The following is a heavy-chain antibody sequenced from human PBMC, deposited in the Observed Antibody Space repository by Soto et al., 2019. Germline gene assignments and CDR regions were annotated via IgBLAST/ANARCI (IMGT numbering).Heavy chain of an antibody. CDR3: ARGRDSGYDIPDY. CDR1: GGTFSSYT. V-gene: IGHV1-69*02. Sequence: QVQLVQSGAEVKKPGSSVKVSCKASGGTFSSYTISWVRQAPGQGLEWMGRIIPILGIANYAQKFQGRVTITAAKSTSTAYMELSSLRSEDTAVYYCARGRDSGYDIPDYWGQGTLVTVSS. CDR2: IIPILGIA. D-gene: IGHD5-12*01. J-gene: IGHJ4*02.